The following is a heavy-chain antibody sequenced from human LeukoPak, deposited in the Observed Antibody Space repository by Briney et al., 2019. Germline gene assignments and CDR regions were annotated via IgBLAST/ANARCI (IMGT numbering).Heavy chain of an antibody. D-gene: IGHD5-24*01. V-gene: IGHV3-9*01. J-gene: IGHJ4*02. CDR3: AKASARQKEMATIS. Sequence: GGSLRLSCAASGFTFDDYAMHWVRQAPGKGLEWVSGISWNSGSIGYADSVKGRFTISRDNAKNSLYLQMNSLRAEDTALYYCAKASARQKEMATISWGQGTLVTVSS. CDR1: GFTFDDYA. CDR2: ISWNSGSI.